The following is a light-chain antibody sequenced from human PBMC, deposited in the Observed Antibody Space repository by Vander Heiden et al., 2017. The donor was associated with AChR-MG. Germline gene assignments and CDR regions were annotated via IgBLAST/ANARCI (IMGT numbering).Light chain of an antibody. CDR2: AAS. Sequence: DIQMTQSPSSLSASVGDRVTLTCRASQSISSYLNWYQQKPAKAPKLLIYAASSLQSGVPSRFSGSGSGTDFTLTISSLQPEDFATYYCQQSYSTSTWTFGQGTKVEIK. CDR1: QSISSY. J-gene: IGKJ1*01. CDR3: QQSYSTSTWT. V-gene: IGKV1-39*01.